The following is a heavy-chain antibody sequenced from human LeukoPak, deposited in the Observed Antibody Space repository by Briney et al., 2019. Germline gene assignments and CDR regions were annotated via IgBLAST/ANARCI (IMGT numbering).Heavy chain of an antibody. J-gene: IGHJ3*02. CDR1: GFTFSSYA. CDR2: ISGSGGST. Sequence: GGSLRLSCAASGFTFSSYAMSWVRQAPGKGLEWVSAISGSGGSTYYADSVKGRFTISRDNSKNTLYLQMNSLRAEDTAVYYCAKDSSLNTDYDFWSGYYTGAFDIWGQGTMVTVSS. CDR3: AKDSSLNTDYDFWSGYYTGAFDI. D-gene: IGHD3-3*01. V-gene: IGHV3-23*01.